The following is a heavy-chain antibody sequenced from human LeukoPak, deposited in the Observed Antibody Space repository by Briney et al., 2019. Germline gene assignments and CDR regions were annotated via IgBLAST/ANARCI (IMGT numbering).Heavy chain of an antibody. Sequence: GGSLRLSCAASGFTFSSYAMHWVRQAPGKGLEWVAVISYDGSNKYYADSVKGRFTISRDNSKNTLYLQMNSLRAEDTAVYYCARVPTAAVDYFDYWGQGTLVTVSS. V-gene: IGHV3-30-3*01. D-gene: IGHD6-13*01. CDR3: ARVPTAAVDYFDY. CDR1: GFTFSSYA. CDR2: ISYDGSNK. J-gene: IGHJ4*02.